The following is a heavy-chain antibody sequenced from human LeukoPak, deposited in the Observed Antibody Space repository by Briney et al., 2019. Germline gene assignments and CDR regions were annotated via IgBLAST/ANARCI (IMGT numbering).Heavy chain of an antibody. D-gene: IGHD1-7*01. CDR2: IYTSGST. Sequence: SETLSLTCTVSGGSISSYYWSWIRQPAGKGLEWLGRIYTSGSTNYNPSLKSRVTMSVDTSKNQFSLKLSSVTAADTAVYYCATSSYPSGITGTTPNDYWGQGTLVTVSS. J-gene: IGHJ4*02. CDR1: GGSISSYY. V-gene: IGHV4-4*07. CDR3: ATSSYPSGITGTTPNDY.